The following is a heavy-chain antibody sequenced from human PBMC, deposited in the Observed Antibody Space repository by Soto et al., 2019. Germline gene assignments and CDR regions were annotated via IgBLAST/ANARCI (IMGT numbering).Heavy chain of an antibody. V-gene: IGHV1-18*01. J-gene: IGHJ6*03. CDR1: GYTFTSYG. CDR3: ARAGIVVVPAAKVYYYYMNV. D-gene: IGHD2-2*01. Sequence: GASVKVSCKASGYTFTSYGISWVRQAPGQGLEWMGWISANNGNTNYAQKFQGRVTMTRNTSTSTAYMELSSLRSEDTAVYYCARAGIVVVPAAKVYYYYMNVWGKGTTVTVSS. CDR2: ISANNGNT.